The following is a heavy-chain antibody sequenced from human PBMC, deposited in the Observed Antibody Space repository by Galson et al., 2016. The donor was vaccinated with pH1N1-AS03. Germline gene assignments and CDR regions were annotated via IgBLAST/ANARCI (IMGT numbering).Heavy chain of an antibody. CDR1: GFSLSTSGEG. Sequence: PALVKPTQTLTLTCTFSGFSLSTSGEGVGWIRQPPGKALEWLTLIHWDDDKRYSPSLRTRLTITKGTPKNQVVLTMTNMDSVDTATYFCVHRRRTITVASVFDYGGQGALVTVSS. CDR2: IHWDDDK. CDR3: VHRRRTITVASVFDY. J-gene: IGHJ4*02. D-gene: IGHD5-12*01. V-gene: IGHV2-5*02.